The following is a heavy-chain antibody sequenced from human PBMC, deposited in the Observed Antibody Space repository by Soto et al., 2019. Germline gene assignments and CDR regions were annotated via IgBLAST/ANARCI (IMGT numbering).Heavy chain of an antibody. D-gene: IGHD1-20*01. CDR3: ASLKNRYNWKPFDY. V-gene: IGHV1-69*13. J-gene: IGHJ4*02. Sequence: GASVKVSCKASGGTFSSYAISWVRQAPGQGLEWMGGIIPIFGTANYAQKFQGRVTITADESTSTAYMELSSLRSEDTAVYYCASLKNRYNWKPFDYWGQGTLVPVSS. CDR1: GGTFSSYA. CDR2: IIPIFGTA.